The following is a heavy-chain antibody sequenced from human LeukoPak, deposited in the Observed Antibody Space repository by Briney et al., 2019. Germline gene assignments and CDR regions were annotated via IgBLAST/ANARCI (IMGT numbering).Heavy chain of an antibody. CDR2: TNGDSGLI. CDR3: ARDLNWGFDY. Sequence: HPGGSLRLSCAASGFTFSDYAMNWVRQAPMKGLEWVSHTNGDSGLIDYAGSVRGRFTISRDNAQNSLYLQMNSLRAEDTAVYYCARDLNWGFDYWGQGILVTVSS. V-gene: IGHV3-48*01. CDR1: GFTFSDYA. J-gene: IGHJ4*02. D-gene: IGHD7-27*01.